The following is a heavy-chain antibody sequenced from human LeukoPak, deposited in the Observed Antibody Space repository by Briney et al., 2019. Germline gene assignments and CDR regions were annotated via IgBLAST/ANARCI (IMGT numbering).Heavy chain of an antibody. D-gene: IGHD3-22*01. V-gene: IGHV4-34*09. CDR2: IYYSGST. CDR3: ARDRGDSSGYSYWYFDL. CDR1: GGSFSGYY. J-gene: IGHJ2*01. Sequence: SETLSLTCAVYGGSFSGYYWSWIRQHPGKGLEWIGYIYYSGSTYYNPSLKSRVTISVDTSKNQFSLKLSSVTAADTAVYYCARDRGDSSGYSYWYFDLWGRGTLVTVSS.